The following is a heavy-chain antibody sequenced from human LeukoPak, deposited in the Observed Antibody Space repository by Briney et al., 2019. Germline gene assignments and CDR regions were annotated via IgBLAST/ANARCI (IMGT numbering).Heavy chain of an antibody. Sequence: GGSLRLSCAASGFTFSDYYMSWIRQAPGKGLEWVSYMKNSGSSIYYADSVKGRFTISRDNAKNSLYLQMNSLRAEDTAVYYCARVIPGLRQLDYWGQGTLVTVSS. CDR3: ARVIPGLRQLDY. D-gene: IGHD1-1*01. J-gene: IGHJ4*02. V-gene: IGHV3-11*01. CDR1: GFTFSDYY. CDR2: MKNSGSSI.